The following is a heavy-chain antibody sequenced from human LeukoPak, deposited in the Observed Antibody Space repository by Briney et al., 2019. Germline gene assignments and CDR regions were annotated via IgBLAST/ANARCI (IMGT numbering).Heavy chain of an antibody. CDR1: GFTFSGYA. J-gene: IGHJ6*02. CDR2: ISYDGSKK. CDR3: ARGQLAPYYGMDV. V-gene: IGHV3-30-3*01. Sequence: GGSLRLSCAASGFTFSGYAMNWVRKAPGKGLEWVAVISYDGSKKYCADSVKGRFTISRDNSKNTLYLQMNSLRAEDTAVYYCARGQLAPYYGMDVWGQGTTVTVSS. D-gene: IGHD6-13*01.